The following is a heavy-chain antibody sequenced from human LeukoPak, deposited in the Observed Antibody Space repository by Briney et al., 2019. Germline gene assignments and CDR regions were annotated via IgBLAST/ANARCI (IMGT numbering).Heavy chain of an antibody. Sequence: PSETLSLTCAVYGGSFSGYYWSWIRQPPGKGLEWIGEINHSGSTNYNPSLKSRVTISVDTSKNQFSLKLSSVTAADTAVYYCARAAAPGISGWFDPWGQGTLVTVSS. D-gene: IGHD6-13*01. V-gene: IGHV4-34*01. J-gene: IGHJ5*02. CDR2: INHSGST. CDR1: GGSFSGYY. CDR3: ARAAAPGISGWFDP.